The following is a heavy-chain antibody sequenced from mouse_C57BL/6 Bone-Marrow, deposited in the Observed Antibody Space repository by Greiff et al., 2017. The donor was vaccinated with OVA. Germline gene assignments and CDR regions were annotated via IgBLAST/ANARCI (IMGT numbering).Heavy chain of an antibody. Sequence: QVQLQQPGAELVKPGASVKLSCKASGYTFTSYWMQWVKQRPGQGLEWIGEIDPSDSYTNYNQKFKGKATLTVDTSSSTAYMQLSSLTSEDSAVYYCAGYYYDAYFDYWGQGTTLTVSS. CDR1: GYTFTSYW. D-gene: IGHD2-4*01. CDR3: AGYYYDAYFDY. CDR2: IDPSDSYT. J-gene: IGHJ2*01. V-gene: IGHV1-50*01.